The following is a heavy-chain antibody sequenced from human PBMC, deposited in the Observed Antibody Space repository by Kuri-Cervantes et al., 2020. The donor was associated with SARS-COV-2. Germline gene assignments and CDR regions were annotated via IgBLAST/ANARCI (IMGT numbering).Heavy chain of an antibody. CDR2: ISGSGGST. CDR3: AKTLRVYSSSPFDY. CDR1: GFTFSSYA. D-gene: IGHD6-13*01. V-gene: IGHV3-23*01. J-gene: IGHJ4*02. Sequence: LSLTCAASGFTFSSYAMSWVRQAPGKGLEWVSGISGSGGSTYYADSVKGRFTIPRDNSKNTLYLQMNSLRAEDTAVYYCAKTLRVYSSSPFDYWGQGTLVTVSS.